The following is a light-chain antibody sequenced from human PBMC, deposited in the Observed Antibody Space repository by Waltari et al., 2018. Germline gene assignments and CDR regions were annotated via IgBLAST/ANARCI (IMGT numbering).Light chain of an antibody. V-gene: IGLV1-51*02. CDR2: ENN. J-gene: IGLJ1*01. CDR1: HSNVATNH. CDR3: GTWGSSLSGEV. Sequence: QSVLTQPPSVSARPGQRVTIACAGRHSNVATNHAALYQHVPGTAPKLLIYENNKRSSGIPDRFSVSKSGTSATLAITGLQTGDEADYYCGTWGSSLSGEVFGTGIKLTVL.